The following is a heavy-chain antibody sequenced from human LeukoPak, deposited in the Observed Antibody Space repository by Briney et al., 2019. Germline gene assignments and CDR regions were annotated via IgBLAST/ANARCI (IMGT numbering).Heavy chain of an antibody. V-gene: IGHV4-30-4*01. CDR3: ASYGDYAGFGY. D-gene: IGHD4-17*01. Sequence: KSSQTLSLTCTVSGGSISSGDYYWSWIRQPPGKGLEWIGYIYYSGSTYYNPSLKSRVTISVDTSKNQFSLRLSSVTAADTAVYYCASYGDYAGFGYWGQGTLVTVSS. CDR1: GGSISSGDYY. J-gene: IGHJ4*02. CDR2: IYYSGST.